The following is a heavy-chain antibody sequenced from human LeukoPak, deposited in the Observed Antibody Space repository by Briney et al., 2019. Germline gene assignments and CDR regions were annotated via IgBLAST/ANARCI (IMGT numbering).Heavy chain of an antibody. D-gene: IGHD2-15*01. CDR2: INPSGGST. J-gene: IGHJ6*03. CDR3: AREPRYCSGGNCYRGGYMDV. CDR1: GYTFTSYY. V-gene: IGHV1-46*01. Sequence: ASVKVSCKASGYTFTSYYMHWVRQAPGQGLEWMGIINPSGGSTSYAQKFQGRVTMTRDMSTSTVYMELSSLRSEDTAVYYCAREPRYCSGGNCYRGGYMDVWGKGTTVTVSS.